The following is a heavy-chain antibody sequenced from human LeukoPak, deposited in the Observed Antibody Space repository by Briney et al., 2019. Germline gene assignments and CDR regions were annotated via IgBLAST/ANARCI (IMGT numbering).Heavy chain of an antibody. V-gene: IGHV3-20*04. CDR1: GFTFDDYG. J-gene: IGHJ6*03. CDR2: INWNGGST. CDR3: AREGSGSDYYYYYMDV. Sequence: GGSLRLSCAASGFTFDDYGMSWARQAPGKGLEWVSGINWNGGSTGYADSVKGRFTISRDNAKNSLYLQMNSLRAEDTALYYCAREGSGSDYYYYYMDVWGKGTTVTVSS. D-gene: IGHD6-19*01.